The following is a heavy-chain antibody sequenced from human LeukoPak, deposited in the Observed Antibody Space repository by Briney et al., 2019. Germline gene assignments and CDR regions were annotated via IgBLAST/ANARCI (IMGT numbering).Heavy chain of an antibody. D-gene: IGHD3-3*01. CDR2: IYYSGST. Sequence: SETLSLTCTVSGGSISSYYWSWIRQPPGKGLEWIGYIYYSGSTNYNPSLKSRVTISVDTSKNQFSLKLTSVTAADTAVYFCARHGVSWSFIDYWGQGTLVTVSS. CDR1: GGSISSYY. CDR3: ARHGVSWSFIDY. V-gene: IGHV4-59*08. J-gene: IGHJ4*02.